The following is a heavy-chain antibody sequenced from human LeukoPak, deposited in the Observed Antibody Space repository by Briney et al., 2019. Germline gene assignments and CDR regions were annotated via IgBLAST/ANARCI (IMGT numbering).Heavy chain of an antibody. CDR3: AKDRDWNDALDY. CDR2: IWYGGSNK. D-gene: IGHD1-1*01. CDR1: GFTFSSYG. V-gene: IGHV3-30*02. J-gene: IGHJ4*02. Sequence: GGSLRLSCAAPGFTFSSYGMHWVRQAPGKGLEGVAVIWYGGSNKYYADSVKGRFTISRDNSKNTLYLQMNSLRAEDTALYYCAKDRDWNDALDYWGQGTLVTVSS.